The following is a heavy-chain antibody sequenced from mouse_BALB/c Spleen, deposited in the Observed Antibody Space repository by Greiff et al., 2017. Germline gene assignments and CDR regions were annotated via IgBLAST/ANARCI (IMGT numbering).Heavy chain of an antibody. J-gene: IGHJ2*01. D-gene: IGHD2-3*01. V-gene: IGHV1-82*01. CDR2: IYPGDGDT. CDR1: GYAFSSSW. Sequence: QVQLQQSGPELVKPGASVKISCKASGYAFSSSWMNWVKQRPGQGLEWIGRIYPGDGDTNYNGKFKGKATLTADKSSSTAYMQLSSLTSVDSAVYFCARFPDGYYPDYWGQGTTLTVSS. CDR3: ARFPDGYYPDY.